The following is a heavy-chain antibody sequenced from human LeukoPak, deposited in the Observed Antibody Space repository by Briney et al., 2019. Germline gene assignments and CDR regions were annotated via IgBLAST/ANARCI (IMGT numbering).Heavy chain of an antibody. J-gene: IGHJ4*02. V-gene: IGHV3-30*18. CDR1: GFTISNYG. Sequence: GRSLRLSCAASGFTISNYGVHWVRQAPGKGLDWVAVISHDGNNEYYADSVKGRFTISRDNSKNTLYLQMNGLRAEDTAMYYCAKANHDSSGFSFDYWGQGTLVTVSS. D-gene: IGHD3-22*01. CDR3: AKANHDSSGFSFDY. CDR2: ISHDGNNE.